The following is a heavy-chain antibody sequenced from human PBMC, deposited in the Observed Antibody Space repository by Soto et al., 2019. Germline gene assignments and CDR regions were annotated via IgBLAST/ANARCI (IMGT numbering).Heavy chain of an antibody. CDR3: ARVRYDYGDYLDY. D-gene: IGHD4-17*01. Sequence: QVQLQESGPGLVKPSQTLSLTCTVSGGSISSGDYYWSWIRQPPGKGLEWIGYIYYSGSTYYNPSLKSRVTISVDTSKTPFSLKLSSVTAADTAVYYCARVRYDYGDYLDYWGQGTLVTVSS. V-gene: IGHV4-30-4*01. J-gene: IGHJ4*02. CDR2: IYYSGST. CDR1: GGSISSGDYY.